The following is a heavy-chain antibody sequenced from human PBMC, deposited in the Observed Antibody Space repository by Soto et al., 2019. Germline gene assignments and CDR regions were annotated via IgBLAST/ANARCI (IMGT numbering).Heavy chain of an antibody. D-gene: IGHD3-3*01. V-gene: IGHV4-34*01. CDR1: GGSFSGYY. Sequence: QVQLQQWGAGLLKPSETLSLTCAVYGGSFSGYYWSWIRQPPGKGLEWIGEINHSGSTNYNPSLKSRVTISVDTSKNQFSLKLSSVTGADTAVYYCARGTPITIFGVGLAFGFDPWGQGTLVTVSS. J-gene: IGHJ5*02. CDR3: ARGTPITIFGVGLAFGFDP. CDR2: INHSGST.